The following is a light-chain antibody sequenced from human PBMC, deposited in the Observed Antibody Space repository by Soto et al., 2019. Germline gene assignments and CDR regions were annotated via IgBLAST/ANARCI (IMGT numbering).Light chain of an antibody. V-gene: IGLV7-46*01. CDR3: LLTYTGARV. Sequence: QAVVTQEPSLTVSPGGTVTLTCGSSTGAVNNGHYPFWFQQRPGQAPRTVIYDTNDRQSWTPARFSGSLLGGKAALTISGAQPEDEAHYYCLLTYTGARVFGGGTQLTVL. J-gene: IGLJ7*01. CDR2: DTN. CDR1: TGAVNNGHY.